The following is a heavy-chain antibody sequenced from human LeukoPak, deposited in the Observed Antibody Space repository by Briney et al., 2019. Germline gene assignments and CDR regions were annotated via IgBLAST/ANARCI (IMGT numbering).Heavy chain of an antibody. V-gene: IGHV5-51*01. Sequence: GESLKISCKGSGYSFTNYWIAWVRQMPGKGLEWMGIIHPGDSNTRYSPSFQGQVTISVDKSITTAYLQWSSLKASDTAVYYCATGRSCSGTTCYSSLDFWGQGTLVTVSS. CDR3: ATGRSCSGTTCYSSLDF. D-gene: IGHD2-15*01. CDR1: GYSFTNYW. CDR2: IHPGDSNT. J-gene: IGHJ4*02.